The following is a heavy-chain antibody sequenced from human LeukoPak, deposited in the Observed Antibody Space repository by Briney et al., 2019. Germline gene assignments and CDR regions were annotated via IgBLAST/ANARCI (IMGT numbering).Heavy chain of an antibody. CDR3: VGSGPNYYYYYYGMDV. CDR1: GYTFTSYG. J-gene: IGHJ6*02. CDR2: ISAYNGNT. Sequence: ASVKVSCKASGYTFTSYGISWVRQAPGQGLEWMGWISAYNGNTNYAQKFQGRVTITRDTSASTAYMELSSLRSEDTAVYYCVGSGPNYYYYYYGMDVWGQGTTVTVSS. V-gene: IGHV1-18*01. D-gene: IGHD1-1*01.